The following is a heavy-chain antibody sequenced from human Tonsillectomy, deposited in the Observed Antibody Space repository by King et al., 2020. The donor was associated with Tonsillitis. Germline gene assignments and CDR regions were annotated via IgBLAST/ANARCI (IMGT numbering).Heavy chain of an antibody. Sequence: VQLVESGGGLVQPGRSLRLSCIDSGFTSGDYAMNWVRQAPGKGLEWVGFIRSKAYGGTTEYAASVKGRFTISRDDSKSIAYLQMNSLKTEVTAVYYCTRVYDYGDYGLDVWGQGTTVTVSS. CDR3: TRVYDYGDYGLDV. V-gene: IGHV3-49*04. CDR1: GFTSGDYA. J-gene: IGHJ6*02. D-gene: IGHD4-17*01. CDR2: IRSKAYGGTT.